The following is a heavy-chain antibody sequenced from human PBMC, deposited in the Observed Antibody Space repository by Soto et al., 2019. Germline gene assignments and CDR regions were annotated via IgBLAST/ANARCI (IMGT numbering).Heavy chain of an antibody. V-gene: IGHV3-23*01. D-gene: IGHD3-10*01. J-gene: IGHJ4*02. CDR3: AKPVYGSGSPEY. Sequence: AGGSLRLSCATSGLNYGYTMSLVRQAPGQGLEWVSGIAETGSSTYYADSVKGRFTISRDNSENTLYLQMNNLRAEDTAIYYCAKPVYGSGSPEYWGQGTLVTVSS. CDR1: GLNYGYT. CDR2: IAETGSST.